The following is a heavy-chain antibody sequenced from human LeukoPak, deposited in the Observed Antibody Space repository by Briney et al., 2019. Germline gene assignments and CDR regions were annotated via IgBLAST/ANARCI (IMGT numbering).Heavy chain of an antibody. CDR3: ARLYCSGGSCYSAYFDY. D-gene: IGHD2-15*01. CDR2: INSNGSST. Sequence: GGSLRLSCAASGFTFSSYWMHWVRQAPGKGLVWVSRINSNGSSTSYADSVKGRFTISRDNAKNTLYLQMNSLRAEDTAVYYCARLYCSGGSCYSAYFDYWGQGTLVTVSS. J-gene: IGHJ4*02. V-gene: IGHV3-74*01. CDR1: GFTFSSYW.